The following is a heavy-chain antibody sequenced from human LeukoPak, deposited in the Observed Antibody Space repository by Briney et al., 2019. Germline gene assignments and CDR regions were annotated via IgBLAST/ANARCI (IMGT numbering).Heavy chain of an antibody. V-gene: IGHV3-15*01. CDR1: GFTFSNAW. CDR3: TTLTQSVPAAQLGNDY. D-gene: IGHD2-2*01. J-gene: IGHJ4*02. Sequence: GGSLRLSCAASGFTFSNAWMSWVRRAPGKGLEWVGRIKSKTDGGTTDYAAPVKGRFTISSDDSKNTLYLRMNSLKTEDTAVYYCTTLTQSVPAAQLGNDYWGQGTLVTVSS. CDR2: IKSKTDGGTT.